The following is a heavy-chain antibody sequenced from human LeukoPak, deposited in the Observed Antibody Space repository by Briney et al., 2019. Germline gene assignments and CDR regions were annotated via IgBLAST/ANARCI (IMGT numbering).Heavy chain of an antibody. V-gene: IGHV3-9*01. J-gene: IGHJ4*02. Sequence: QPGRSLRPPCAASGFTFDDYAMHWVRQAPGKGLEWVSGISWNSGSIGYADSVKGRFTISRDNAKNSLYLQMNSLRAEDTALYYCAKDSVIGALTGLDYFDYWGQGTLVTVSS. CDR2: ISWNSGSI. D-gene: IGHD7-27*01. CDR3: AKDSVIGALTGLDYFDY. CDR1: GFTFDDYA.